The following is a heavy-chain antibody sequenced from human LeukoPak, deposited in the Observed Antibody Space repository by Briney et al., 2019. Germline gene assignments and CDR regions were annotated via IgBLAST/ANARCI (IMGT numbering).Heavy chain of an antibody. D-gene: IGHD6-19*01. Sequence: GASAKVSCKTSGYTFTRHSMHWVRQAPGQGLEWMGIINPNGGRTTYAQKIQGRVTMTRDMSTGTMYMEMSSLRSEDTAVYYCARDNNGWAWDYWGQGTLVTAPS. CDR2: INPNGGRT. V-gene: IGHV1-46*01. CDR1: GYTFTRHS. CDR3: ARDNNGWAWDY. J-gene: IGHJ4*02.